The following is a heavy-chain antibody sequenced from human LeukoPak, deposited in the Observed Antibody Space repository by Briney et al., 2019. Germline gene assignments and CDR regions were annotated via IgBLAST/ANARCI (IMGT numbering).Heavy chain of an antibody. J-gene: IGHJ4*02. D-gene: IGHD3-10*01. CDR2: INPNSGGT. CDR3: ARVLPGNYYNGLDY. V-gene: IGHV1-2*02. CDR1: GYTFTGHY. Sequence: ASVKVSCKASGYTFTGHYMSWVRQAPGQGLEWMGWINPNSGGTNYAQKFQGRVTMTRDTSITTAYMELSRLSSDDTAFYYCARVLPGNYYNGLDYWGQGTLVTVSS.